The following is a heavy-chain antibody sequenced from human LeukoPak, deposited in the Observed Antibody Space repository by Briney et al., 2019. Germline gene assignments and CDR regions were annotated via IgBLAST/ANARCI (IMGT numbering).Heavy chain of an antibody. D-gene: IGHD4-17*01. J-gene: IGHJ2*01. V-gene: IGHV3-9*01. CDR2: ISWNSGSI. Sequence: GRSLRLSCAASGFTFDDYAMHWVRQAPGKGLEWVSGISWNSGSIGYADSVKGRFTISRDNAKNSLYLQMNSLRTEDTAVYYCAKDRATVTTWYFDLWGRGTLVTVSS. CDR1: GFTFDDYA. CDR3: AKDRATVTTWYFDL.